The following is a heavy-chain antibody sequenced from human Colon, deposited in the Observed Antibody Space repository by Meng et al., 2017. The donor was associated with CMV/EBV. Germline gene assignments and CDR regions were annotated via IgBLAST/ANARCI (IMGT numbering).Heavy chain of an antibody. CDR2: IYSNGRI. CDR1: GGSISGHD. CDR3: GRAGARGVPIDV. Sequence: QVQLQESGPGLVKPSETLSLTCTVSGGSISGHDWTWIRRPAGEGLQWLGRIYSNGRIDENYSLRSRVTISVDTSKNQLSLRLTSVTAADTAVYYCGRAGARGVPIDVWGRGTLVTVSS. J-gene: IGHJ1*01. V-gene: IGHV4-4*07. D-gene: IGHD3-10*01.